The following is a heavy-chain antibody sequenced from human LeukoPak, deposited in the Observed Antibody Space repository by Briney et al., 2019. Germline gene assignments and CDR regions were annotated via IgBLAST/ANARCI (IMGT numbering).Heavy chain of an antibody. CDR2: INSGNKT. Sequence: PGGSLRLSCAVSGFSVNKHYMSWVRQAPGKGLEWVSVINSGNKTHYADSVKGRFTISRDDSKNTLYLQIDGLRAEDTAVYYCARDAVAVAGTWDYWGQGTLLTVSS. CDR3: ARDAVAVAGTWDY. V-gene: IGHV3-66*01. CDR1: GFSVNKHY. J-gene: IGHJ4*02. D-gene: IGHD6-19*01.